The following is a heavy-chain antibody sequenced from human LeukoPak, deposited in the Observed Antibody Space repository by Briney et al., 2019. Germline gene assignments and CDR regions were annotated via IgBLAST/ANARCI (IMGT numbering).Heavy chain of an antibody. V-gene: IGHV1-2*02. D-gene: IGHD2-15*01. CDR2: INPNSGGT. CDR3: ARDYLSDIVVVVAERYFDY. Sequence: AASVKVSCKASGYTFTGYYMHWVRQAPGQGLEWMGWINPNSGGTNYAQKFQGRVTMTRDTSISTAYMELSRLRSDDTAVYYCARDYLSDIVVVVAERYFDYWGQGTLVTVSS. J-gene: IGHJ4*02. CDR1: GYTFTGYY.